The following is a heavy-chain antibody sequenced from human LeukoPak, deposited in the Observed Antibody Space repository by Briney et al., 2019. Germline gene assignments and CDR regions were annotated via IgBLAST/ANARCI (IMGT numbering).Heavy chain of an antibody. CDR1: GGSISGSH. Sequence: SETLSLTCLVSGGSISGSHWSWIRQPPGKGLEWIGYIYYSGSTNYNPSLKSRVTISVDTSKNQFSLKLSSVTAADTAVYYCARGDGFEFYFDYWGQGTLVTVSS. CDR2: IYYSGST. CDR3: ARGDGFEFYFDY. D-gene: IGHD5-24*01. J-gene: IGHJ4*02. V-gene: IGHV4-59*01.